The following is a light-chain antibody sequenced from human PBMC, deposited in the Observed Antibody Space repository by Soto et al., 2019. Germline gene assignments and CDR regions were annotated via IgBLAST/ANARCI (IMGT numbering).Light chain of an antibody. CDR1: QSVSSY. CDR3: QQFCSYPLT. Sequence: IGVTQSPTTLSLSPCDIATLSCKASQSVSSYLAWYQQKPGQAPRLLIYDTSSRPTGIPARFSGGGSGTDFTLTISRLEPEDFAVYYCQQFCSYPLTFGRGTKGDIK. CDR2: DTS. V-gene: IGKV3-11*01. J-gene: IGKJ4*01.